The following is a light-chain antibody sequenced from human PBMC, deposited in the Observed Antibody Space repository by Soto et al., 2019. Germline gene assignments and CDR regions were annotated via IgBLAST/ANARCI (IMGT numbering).Light chain of an antibody. CDR3: QHRTKWPLT. J-gene: IGKJ4*01. V-gene: IGKV3D-20*02. CDR2: DAF. Sequence: IVLTQSPGTLSLSPGERATLSCRASQSISSSYFAWYQQKPGQVPRLLISDAFNRATGVPARFSGSGSGTDFTLTIDNVEPEDSAVYFCQHRTKWPLTFGGGTKVDIK. CDR1: QSISSSY.